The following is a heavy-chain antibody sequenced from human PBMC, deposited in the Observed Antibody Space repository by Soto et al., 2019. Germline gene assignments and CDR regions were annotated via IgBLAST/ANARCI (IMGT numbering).Heavy chain of an antibody. J-gene: IGHJ5*01. CDR1: GDSISNLDYF. V-gene: IGHV4-30-4*01. CDR3: ARGRYCLTGRCFPNWFDS. CDR2: IYKSATT. Sequence: PSETLSLTCSVSGDSISNLDYFWAWIRRPPGQALEYIGYIYKSATTYYNPSFESRVAISVDTSKSQFSLNVTSVTAADTAVYFCARGRYCLTGRCFPNWFDSWGQGALVTVS. D-gene: IGHD7-27*01.